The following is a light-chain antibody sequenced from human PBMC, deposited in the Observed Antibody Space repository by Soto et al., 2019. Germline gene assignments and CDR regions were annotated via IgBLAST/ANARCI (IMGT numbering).Light chain of an antibody. Sequence: NFMQTQPHSVSESPGKTVTISCTGSSGSIASNYVQWFQQRPGSAPTTVIYEDNKRPSGVPDRFSGSIDSSSNSASLTISGLKTEDEADYYCQSYGDNNQVFGGGTKVTVL. V-gene: IGLV6-57*02. CDR3: QSYGDNNQV. J-gene: IGLJ3*02. CDR1: SGSIASNY. CDR2: EDN.